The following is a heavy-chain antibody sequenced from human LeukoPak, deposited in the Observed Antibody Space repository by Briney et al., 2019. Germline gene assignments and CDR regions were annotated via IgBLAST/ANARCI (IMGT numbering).Heavy chain of an antibody. D-gene: IGHD3-9*01. J-gene: IGHJ4*02. CDR1: GFTFSTYT. CDR2: ISSSSSYI. CDR3: ARAWSDWLLPFDY. Sequence: KSGGSLRLSCAASGFTFSTYTMNWVRQAPGKGLEWVSSISSSSSYIYYADSVKGRFTISRDNAKNSLYLQMNSLRAEDTAVYYCARAWSDWLLPFDYWGQGTLVTVSS. V-gene: IGHV3-21*01.